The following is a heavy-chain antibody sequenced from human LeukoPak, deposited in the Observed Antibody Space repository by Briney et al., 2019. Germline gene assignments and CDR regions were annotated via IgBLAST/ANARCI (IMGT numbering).Heavy chain of an antibody. CDR2: IYYSGST. V-gene: IGHV4-39*07. D-gene: IGHD3-10*01. J-gene: IGHJ5*02. CDR3: ARRAMVRGPLKGWFDP. CDR1: GGSISSSSYY. Sequence: SETLSLTCTVSGGSISSSSYYWGWIRQPPGKGLEWIGSIYYSGSTNYNPSLKSRVTISVDTSKNQFSLKLSSVTAADTAVYYCARRAMVRGPLKGWFDPWGQGTLVTVSS.